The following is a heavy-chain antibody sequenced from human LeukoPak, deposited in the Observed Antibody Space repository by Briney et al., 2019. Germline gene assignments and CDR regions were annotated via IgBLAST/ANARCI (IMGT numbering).Heavy chain of an antibody. CDR2: FDPEDGET. CDR1: GYTLTELS. Sequence: ASVKVSCKVSGYTLTELSMHWVRQAPGKGLEWMGGFDPEDGETIYAQKFQGRVTVTEDTSTDTAYMELSSLRSEGTAVYYCATTGSGWYVFDYWGQGTLVTVSS. J-gene: IGHJ4*02. CDR3: ATTGSGWYVFDY. D-gene: IGHD6-19*01. V-gene: IGHV1-24*01.